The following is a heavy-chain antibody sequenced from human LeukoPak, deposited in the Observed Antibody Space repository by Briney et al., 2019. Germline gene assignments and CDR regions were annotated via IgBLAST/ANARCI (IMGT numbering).Heavy chain of an antibody. D-gene: IGHD3-22*01. J-gene: IGHJ4*02. V-gene: IGHV4-59*01. CDR1: GYSISNGYY. CDR3: ARVTGYMIEDSFDY. Sequence: SETLSLTCTVSGYSISNGYYWGWIRQPPGKGLEWIGYIYYSGSTNYNPSLKSRVTISVDTSKNQFSLRLSSVTAADTAVYYCARVTGYMIEDSFDYWGQGTLVTVSS. CDR2: IYYSGST.